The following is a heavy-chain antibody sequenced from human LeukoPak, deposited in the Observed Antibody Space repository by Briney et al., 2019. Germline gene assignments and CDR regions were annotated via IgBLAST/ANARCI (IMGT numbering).Heavy chain of an antibody. CDR1: GFTFSNAW. CDR3: TSDTSGTASAYFDY. V-gene: IGHV3-15*01. D-gene: IGHD1-26*01. Sequence: GGSLRLSCAASGFTFSNAWMSWVRQAPGKGLEWVGRIKIKTDGGTTEYAAPVKGRFTISRDDSKNTLYLQMNSLKTEDTAVYYCTSDTSGTASAYFDYWGQGTLVTVSS. J-gene: IGHJ4*02. CDR2: IKIKTDGGTT.